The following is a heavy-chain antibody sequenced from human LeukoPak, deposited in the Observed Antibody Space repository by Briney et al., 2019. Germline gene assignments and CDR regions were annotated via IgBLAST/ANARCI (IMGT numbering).Heavy chain of an antibody. J-gene: IGHJ6*02. CDR2: ISYDGSNK. D-gene: IGHD3-9*01. Sequence: PGGSLRLSCAASGFTFSSYAMHWVRQAPGKGLEWVAVISYDGSNKYYADSVKGRFTISRDNSKNTLYLQMNSLRAEDTAVYYCAREALGDILTGYSPYGMDVWGQGITVTVSS. CDR3: AREALGDILTGYSPYGMDV. V-gene: IGHV3-30-3*01. CDR1: GFTFSSYA.